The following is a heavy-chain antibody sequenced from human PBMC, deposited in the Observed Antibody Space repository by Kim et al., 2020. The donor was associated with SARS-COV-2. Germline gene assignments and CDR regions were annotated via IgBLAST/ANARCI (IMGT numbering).Heavy chain of an antibody. CDR3: ARGGTARFDS. Sequence: SETLSLTCAVYGGSFSGYPWTWIRQTPGKGLEWIGESIYSGKTNSNPSLTSRVTMSVDTSKNQVSLNLTSLTAADTSLYYCARGGTARFDSWGQGTRVTVSS. V-gene: IGHV4-34*01. CDR2: SIYSGKT. J-gene: IGHJ5*01. CDR1: GGSFSGYP.